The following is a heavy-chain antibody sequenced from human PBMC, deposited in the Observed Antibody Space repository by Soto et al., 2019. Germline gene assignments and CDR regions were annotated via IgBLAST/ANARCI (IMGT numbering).Heavy chain of an antibody. CDR3: ASQDIAGVDY. J-gene: IGHJ4*02. D-gene: IGHD5-12*01. CDR2: ISYDGSNK. V-gene: IGHV3-30-3*01. CDR1: GFTFSRYA. Sequence: QVQLVESGGGVVQPGRSLRLSCAASGFTFSRYAMHWVRQAPGKGLEWVAVISYDGSNKYYADSVKGRFTISRDNSKNTLYLQMNSLRAEDTAVYYCASQDIAGVDYWGQGTLVTVSS.